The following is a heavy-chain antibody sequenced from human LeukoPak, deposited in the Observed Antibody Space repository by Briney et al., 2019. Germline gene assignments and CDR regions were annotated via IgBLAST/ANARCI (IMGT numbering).Heavy chain of an antibody. CDR2: ISSSGNTI. CDR3: SRTPLGNSYGFDY. Sequence: GRSLRLSCAASGFTFSSYEMNWVRQAPGKGLEWVSYISSSGNTIFYADSVRGRFTISRDNAKTSVYLQMNSLRAEDTAVYYCSRTPLGNSYGFDYWGQGILVTVSS. V-gene: IGHV3-48*03. J-gene: IGHJ4*02. D-gene: IGHD5-18*01. CDR1: GFTFSSYE.